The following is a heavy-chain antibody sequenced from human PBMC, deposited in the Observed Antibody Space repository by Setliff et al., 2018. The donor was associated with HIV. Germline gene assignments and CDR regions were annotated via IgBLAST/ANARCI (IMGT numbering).Heavy chain of an antibody. V-gene: IGHV4-34*01. J-gene: IGHJ5*02. Sequence: SETLSLTCAVYGGSLSGYYWSWIRQAPGKGLEWIGEINHRGRTRYNPSLKSRVTISVDTSKNQFSLKLSSVTAADTAVYYCAREDYYWFDPWGQGALVTVSS. CDR2: INHRGRT. CDR3: AREDYYWFDP. D-gene: IGHD4-17*01. CDR1: GGSLSGYY.